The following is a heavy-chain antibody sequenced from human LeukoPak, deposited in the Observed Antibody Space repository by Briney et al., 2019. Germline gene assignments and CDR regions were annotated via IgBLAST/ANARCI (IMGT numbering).Heavy chain of an antibody. V-gene: IGHV1-18*01. D-gene: IGHD3-10*01. CDR1: GYAFTTYG. CDR3: WRGGGGLGDNWFDP. J-gene: IGHJ5*02. CDR2: ITTYNGDA. Sequence: GASVKVSCKASGYAFTTYGISWVRQAPGQGLEWMGWITTYNGDANYAQKLQGRVIMTRDTSTSTAYMELRSLRSDDTAVYYCWRGGGGLGDNWFDPRGQGTLVTVSS.